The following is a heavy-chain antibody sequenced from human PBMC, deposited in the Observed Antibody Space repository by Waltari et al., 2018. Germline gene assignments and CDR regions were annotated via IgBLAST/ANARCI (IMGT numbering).Heavy chain of an antibody. D-gene: IGHD6-13*01. CDR2: IYTSGST. J-gene: IGHJ4*02. V-gene: IGHV4-61*02. CDR3: AREQQLPLYYFDY. Sequence: QVQLQESGPGLVKPSQTLSLTCTVSGGPISSGSYYWSWIRQPAGKGLEWIGRIYTSGSTNYNPSLKSRVTISVDTSKNQFSLKLSSVTAADTAVYYCAREQQLPLYYFDYWGQGTLVTISS. CDR1: GGPISSGSYY.